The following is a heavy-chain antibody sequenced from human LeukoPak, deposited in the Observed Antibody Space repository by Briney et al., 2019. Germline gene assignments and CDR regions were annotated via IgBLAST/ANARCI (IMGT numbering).Heavy chain of an antibody. V-gene: IGHV4-59*01. CDR1: GGSISSYY. Sequence: PSETLSLTCTVSGGSISSYYWSWIRQPPGKGLEWIGYIYYSGSTNYNPSLKSRVTISVDTSKNQFSLKLSSVTAADTAVYYCARESTGDVSFDYWGQGTLVTVSS. D-gene: IGHD7-27*01. CDR2: IYYSGST. J-gene: IGHJ4*02. CDR3: ARESTGDVSFDY.